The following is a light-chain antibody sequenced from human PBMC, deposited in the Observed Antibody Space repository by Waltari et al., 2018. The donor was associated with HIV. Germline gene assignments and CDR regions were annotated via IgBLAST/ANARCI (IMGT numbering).Light chain of an antibody. Sequence: SSELTQDPAVSVALGQPVRITCQGDSLRTYYASWYQQKPGQAPLLVIYGKNSRPSGTPDRFSGSSSGNTASLTITGTQAEDEADYYCTSRDSSGNHVLFGGGTKLTVL. CDR3: TSRDSSGNHVL. CDR2: GKN. J-gene: IGLJ2*01. CDR1: SLRTYY. V-gene: IGLV3-19*01.